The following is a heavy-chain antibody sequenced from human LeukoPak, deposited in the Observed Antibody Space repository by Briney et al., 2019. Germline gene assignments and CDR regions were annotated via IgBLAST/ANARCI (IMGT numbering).Heavy chain of an antibody. CDR2: FISMFGTP. CDR1: GVTFANYP. D-gene: IGHD2/OR15-2a*01. Sequence: SVKVSCKASGVTFANYPMNWVRQAPGQGLEWMGRFISMFGTPNYAQKFQDRVTMTADKSTNTLYLELRNLKSEDTAMYYCVRGRQYFFDDWGQGTLVTVSS. CDR3: VRGRQYFFDD. J-gene: IGHJ4*02. V-gene: IGHV1-69*06.